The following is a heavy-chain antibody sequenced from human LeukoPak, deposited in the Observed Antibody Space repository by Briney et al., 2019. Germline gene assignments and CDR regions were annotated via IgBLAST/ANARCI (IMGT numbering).Heavy chain of an antibody. CDR3: ATVPTMDPPGGAFDI. CDR2: FDPEDGET. V-gene: IGHV1-24*01. D-gene: IGHD4/OR15-4a*01. CDR1: GYTLTELS. Sequence: ASVKVSCKVSGYTLTELSMHWVRQAPGKGLEWMGGFDPEDGETIYAQKFQGRVTMTEDTSTDTAYMELSSLRSEDTAVYYCATVPTMDPPGGAFDIWGQGTMVTVSS. J-gene: IGHJ3*02.